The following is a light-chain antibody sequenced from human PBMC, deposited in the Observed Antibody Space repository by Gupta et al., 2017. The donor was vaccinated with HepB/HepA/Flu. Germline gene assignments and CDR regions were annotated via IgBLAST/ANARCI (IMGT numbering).Light chain of an antibody. J-gene: IGKJ2*01. CDR1: QGISSS. Sequence: DIQMTQSPSSLSASVGDRVTITCRASQGISSSLSWYQQKPGTAPKLLIYRAFSLQSGVPSRFSGSGSGTDFTLTITRLQPEDSATYSCQQSDGTPHTFGQGSQMEIK. V-gene: IGKV1-39*01. CDR3: QQSDGTPHT. CDR2: RAF.